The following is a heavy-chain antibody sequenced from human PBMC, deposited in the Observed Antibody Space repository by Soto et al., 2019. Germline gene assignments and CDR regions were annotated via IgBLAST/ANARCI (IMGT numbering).Heavy chain of an antibody. V-gene: IGHV3-66*01. J-gene: IGHJ6*03. CDR3: ARDDLVYYGSGSSTPIYYMDV. CDR1: GFTVSSNY. Sequence: GRSLRLSCAASGFTVSSNYMSWVRQAPGKGLEWVSVIYSGGSTYYADSVKGRFTISRDNSKNTLYLQMNSLRAEDTAVYYCARDDLVYYGSGSSTPIYYMDVWGKGTTVTVSS. CDR2: IYSGGST. D-gene: IGHD3-10*01.